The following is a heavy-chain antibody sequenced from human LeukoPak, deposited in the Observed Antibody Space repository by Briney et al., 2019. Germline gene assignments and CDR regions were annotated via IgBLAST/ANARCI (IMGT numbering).Heavy chain of an antibody. CDR1: GGSISSSSYY. D-gene: IGHD1-26*01. CDR3: ALNSGSYYDYYGMDV. Sequence: PSETLSLTCTVSGGSISSSSYYWGWIRQPPGKGLEWIGSIYYSGSTYYNPSLKSRVTISVDTSKNQFSLKLSSVTAADTAVYYCALNSGSYYDYYGMDVWGQGTTVTVSS. CDR2: IYYSGST. J-gene: IGHJ6*02. V-gene: IGHV4-39*07.